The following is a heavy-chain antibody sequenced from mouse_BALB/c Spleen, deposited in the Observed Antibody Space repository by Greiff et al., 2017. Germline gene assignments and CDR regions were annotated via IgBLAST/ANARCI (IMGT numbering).Heavy chain of an antibody. V-gene: IGHV1-84*02. CDR2: IYPGSGNT. CDR1: GYTFTDYY. J-gene: IGHJ2*01. CDR3: ARGLLSGFDY. Sequence: QVQLKESGPELVKPGASVKISCKASGYTFTDYYINWVKQKPGQGLEWIGWIYPGSGNTKYNEKFKGKATLTVDTSSSTAYMQLSSLTSEDTAVYFCARGLLSGFDYWGQGTTLTVSS. D-gene: IGHD1-1*01.